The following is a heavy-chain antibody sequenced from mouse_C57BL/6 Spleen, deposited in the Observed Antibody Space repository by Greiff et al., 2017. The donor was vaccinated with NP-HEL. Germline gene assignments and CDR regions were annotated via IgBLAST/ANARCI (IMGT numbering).Heavy chain of an antibody. CDR2: INPNNGGT. V-gene: IGHV1-26*01. CDR3: ARQGYYSKDLYFDV. J-gene: IGHJ1*03. CDR1: GYTFTDYY. D-gene: IGHD2-5*01. Sequence: VQLQQSGPELVKPGASVKISCKASGYTFTDYYMNWVKQSHGKSLEWIGDINPNNGGTSYIQKFKGKATLSVDKSYSTAYMELRSLTSEDSSVDYCARQGYYSKDLYFDVWGTGTTVTVAS.